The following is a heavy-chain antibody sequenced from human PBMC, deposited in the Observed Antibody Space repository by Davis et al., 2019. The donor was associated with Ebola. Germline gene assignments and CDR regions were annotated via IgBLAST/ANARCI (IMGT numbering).Heavy chain of an antibody. D-gene: IGHD6-19*01. J-gene: IGHJ6*02. CDR1: GFTFSGYA. V-gene: IGHV3-23*01. CDR2: ISGSGGST. CDR3: EVAVAGTGYMDV. Sequence: GESLKISCAASGFTFSGYAMSWVRQAPGKGLEWVSAISGSGGSTYYADSVKGRFTISRDNSKNTAYLQMNSLKTEDTAVYYCEVAVAGTGYMDVWGQGTTVTVSS.